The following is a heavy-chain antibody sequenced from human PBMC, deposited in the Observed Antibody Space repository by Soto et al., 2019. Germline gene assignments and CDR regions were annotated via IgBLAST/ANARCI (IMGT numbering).Heavy chain of an antibody. CDR2: ISGSDDST. J-gene: IGHJ4*02. D-gene: IGHD6-6*01. CDR3: AKRSSSSTFDY. Sequence: EVQLLESGGGLVQPGESLRLSCAASGFTFSSYAMSWVRQAPGKGLEWVSVISGSDDSTYYADSVKGRFTISRDNYKNTLYLQMKSLRAEDTAVYYCAKRSSSSTFDYWGQGTLVTVSS. V-gene: IGHV3-23*01. CDR1: GFTFSSYA.